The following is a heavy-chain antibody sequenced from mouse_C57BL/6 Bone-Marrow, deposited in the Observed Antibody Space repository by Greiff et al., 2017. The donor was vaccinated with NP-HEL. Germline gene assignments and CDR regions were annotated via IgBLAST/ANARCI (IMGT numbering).Heavy chain of an antibody. J-gene: IGHJ2*01. Sequence: VQLQQPGAELVMPGASVKLSCKASGYTFTSYWMHWVKQRPGQGLEWIGEIDPSDSYTNYNQKFKGKSTLTVDKSSSTAYMQLSSLTSEDSAVYYCARNRNSSGLYYFDYWGQGTTLTVSS. V-gene: IGHV1-69*01. D-gene: IGHD3-2*02. CDR1: GYTFTSYW. CDR2: IDPSDSYT. CDR3: ARNRNSSGLYYFDY.